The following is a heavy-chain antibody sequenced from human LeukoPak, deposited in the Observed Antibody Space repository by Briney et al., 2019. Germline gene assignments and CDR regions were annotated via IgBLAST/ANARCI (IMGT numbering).Heavy chain of an antibody. CDR1: GFTFSGST. D-gene: IGHD2-2*01. CDR3: AKDRGIVVVPTLFDY. J-gene: IGHJ4*02. V-gene: IGHV3-23*01. Sequence: GGSLRLSCAASGFTFSGSTMSWVRQAPGKGLEWVSGISGSGGTTRHADSVKGRFTISRDNSKNTLYLQMNSLRAEDTAVYYCAKDRGIVVVPTLFDYWGQGTLVTVSS. CDR2: ISGSGGTT.